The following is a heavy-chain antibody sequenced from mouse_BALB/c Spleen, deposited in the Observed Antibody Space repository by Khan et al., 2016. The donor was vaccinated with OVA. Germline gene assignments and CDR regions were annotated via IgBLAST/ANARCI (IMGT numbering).Heavy chain of an antibody. Sequence: QIQLVQSGPELKKPGETVKISCKASGYTFTNYGMNWVRQAPGKGLKWMGWINTYTGDPTYADDFKGRFAFSLETSASTAYLQIHNLENEDTATYCCARRPRSYFDYWGQGTTLTVSS. CDR1: GYTFTNYG. CDR2: INTYTGDP. J-gene: IGHJ2*01. CDR3: ARRPRSYFDY. V-gene: IGHV9-3-1*01.